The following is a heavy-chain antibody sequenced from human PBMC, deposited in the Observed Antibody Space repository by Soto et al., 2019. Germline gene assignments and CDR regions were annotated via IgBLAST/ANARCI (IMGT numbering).Heavy chain of an antibody. CDR3: ARLFCSTSTCDSWFDP. V-gene: IGHV5-10-1*01. CDR2: VDPRDSSV. Sequence: PGESLKISCTGFGYTFTTFWISWVRQMPGKGLEWMGRVDPRDSSVNYNPSSQGRVTISVDKSISTAYLQWGSLKASDTAMYYCARLFCSTSTCDSWFDPWGQGTLVTVSS. J-gene: IGHJ5*02. CDR1: GYTFTTFW. D-gene: IGHD2-2*01.